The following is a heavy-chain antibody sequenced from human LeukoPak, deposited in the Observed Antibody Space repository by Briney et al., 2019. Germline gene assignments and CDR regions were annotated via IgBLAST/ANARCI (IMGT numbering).Heavy chain of an antibody. J-gene: IGHJ5*02. Sequence: SGGSLRLSCAGSGFTFSSYWMSWVRQAPGKGLEWVANIKQDGSEKYYVDSVKGRFTISRDNAKNSLYLQMNSLRAEDTAVYYCARDPVNDSPFDPWGQGTLVTLSS. D-gene: IGHD5/OR15-5a*01. CDR1: GFTFSSYW. CDR3: ARDPVNDSPFDP. V-gene: IGHV3-7*01. CDR2: IKQDGSEK.